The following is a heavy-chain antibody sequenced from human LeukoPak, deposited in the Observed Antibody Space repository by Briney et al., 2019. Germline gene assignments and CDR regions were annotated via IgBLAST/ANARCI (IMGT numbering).Heavy chain of an antibody. D-gene: IGHD3-10*01. J-gene: IGHJ4*02. V-gene: IGHV3-33*06. Sequence: GGSLRLSCAASGFTFSSYGMHWVRQAPGKGLEWVAVIWYDGSNKYYADSVKGRFTISRDSSKNTLYLQMNSLRAEDTAVYYCAKDYYGPSGGIGYWGQGTLVTVSS. CDR2: IWYDGSNK. CDR1: GFTFSSYG. CDR3: AKDYYGPSGGIGY.